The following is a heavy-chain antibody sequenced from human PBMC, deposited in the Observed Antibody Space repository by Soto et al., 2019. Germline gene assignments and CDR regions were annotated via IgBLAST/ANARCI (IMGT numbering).Heavy chain of an antibody. CDR3: ARDLMVRGVINQGSYFDS. V-gene: IGHV1-69*08. Sequence: QVQLVQSGAEVKKPGSSVKVSCKASGGTFSSYTISWVRQAPGQGLEWMGRIIPFPHITNYAQKFQGRVTITADKSTSTAYMELSSLRSEDTAVYYCARDLMVRGVINQGSYFDSWGQGTLVTVSS. D-gene: IGHD3-10*01. J-gene: IGHJ4*02. CDR2: IIPFPHIT. CDR1: GGTFSSYT.